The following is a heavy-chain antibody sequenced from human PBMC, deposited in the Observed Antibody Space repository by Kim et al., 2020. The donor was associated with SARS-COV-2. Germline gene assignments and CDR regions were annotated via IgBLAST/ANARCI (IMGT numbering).Heavy chain of an antibody. CDR2: IYHSGSS. J-gene: IGHJ4*02. D-gene: IGHD2-15*01. CDR3: ARRVGAASCFDY. CDR1: GYSISSGFY. V-gene: IGHV4-38-2*02. Sequence: SETLCLTCTVSGYSISSGFYWAWIRQSPGKGLEWIGNIYHSGSSVYNPSLASRATMSVDTSNNHFSLRLTSVTAADTAVYYCARRVGAASCFDYWGQGILVTVSS.